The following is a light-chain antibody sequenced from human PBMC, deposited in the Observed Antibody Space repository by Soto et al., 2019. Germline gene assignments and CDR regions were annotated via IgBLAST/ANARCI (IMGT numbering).Light chain of an antibody. CDR3: QQYYSDLRT. CDR1: QSILYSSNNKNH. Sequence: DIVMTQSPDSPTVSLGERATINCKSSQSILYSSNNKNHLAWYQQKPGQPPKLLIYWASTRESGVPDRFRGSGSGTDFTLTISSLQAEDVAVYYCQQYYSDLRTFGQGTKLEIK. V-gene: IGKV4-1*01. J-gene: IGKJ1*01. CDR2: WAS.